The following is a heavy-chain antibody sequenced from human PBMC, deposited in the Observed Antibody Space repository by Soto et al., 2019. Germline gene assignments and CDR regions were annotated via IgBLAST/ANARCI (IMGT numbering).Heavy chain of an antibody. J-gene: IGHJ5*02. CDR1: GGSISSSSYY. V-gene: IGHV4-39*01. CDR3: ARHVVRDYDFWSGYYTGRNWFDP. D-gene: IGHD3-3*01. CDR2: IYYSGST. Sequence: SETLSLTCTVSGGSISSSSYYWGWIRQPPGKGLEWIGSIYYSGSTYYNPSLKSRVTISVDTSKNQFSLKLSSVTAADTAVYYCARHVVRDYDFWSGYYTGRNWFDPWGQGTLVTVSS.